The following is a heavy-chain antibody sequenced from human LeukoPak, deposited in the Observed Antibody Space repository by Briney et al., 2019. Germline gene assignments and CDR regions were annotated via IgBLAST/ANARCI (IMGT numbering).Heavy chain of an antibody. V-gene: IGHV3-53*01. J-gene: IGHJ6*02. CDR3: ARGTMIRGGMDV. CDR1: GFTVSSNY. D-gene: IGHD3-10*01. Sequence: GGSLRLSCAASGFTVSSNYMTWVRQAPGKGLEWVSVVYAGGTTYYADSVKGRFTSSRDNSKNTLSLQMNTLSAEDTAVYYCARGTMIRGGMDVWGQGTTVTVFS. CDR2: VYAGGTT.